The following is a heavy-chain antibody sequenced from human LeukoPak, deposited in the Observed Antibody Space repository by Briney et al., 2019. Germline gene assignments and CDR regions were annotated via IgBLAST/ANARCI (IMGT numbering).Heavy chain of an antibody. J-gene: IGHJ4*02. CDR2: IIPIFGTA. D-gene: IGHD1-26*01. CDR3: ARAAELLGLQFDY. V-gene: IGHV1-69*05. CDR1: GGTFSSYA. Sequence: ASVKVSCKASGGTFSSYAISWVRQAPGQGLEWMGRIIPIFGTANYAQKFQGRVTIITDESTSTAYMELSSLRSEDTAVYYCARAAELLGLQFDYWGQGTLVTVSS.